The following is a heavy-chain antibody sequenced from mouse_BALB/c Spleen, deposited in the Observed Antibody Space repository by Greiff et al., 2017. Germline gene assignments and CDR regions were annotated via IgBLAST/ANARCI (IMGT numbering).Heavy chain of an antibody. CDR3: ARSNYAMDY. V-gene: IGHV3-2*02. Sequence: ESGPGLVKPSQSLSLTCTVTGYSITSDYAWNWIRQFPGNKLEWMGYISYSGSTSYNPSLKSRISITRDTSKNQFFLQLNSVTTEDTATYYCARSNYAMDYWGQGTSVTVSS. CDR1: GYSITSDYA. CDR2: ISYSGST. J-gene: IGHJ4*01.